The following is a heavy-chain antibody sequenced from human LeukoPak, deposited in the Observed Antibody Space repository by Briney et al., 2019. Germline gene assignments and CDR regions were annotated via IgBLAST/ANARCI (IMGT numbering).Heavy chain of an antibody. CDR3: ARGQQQLVPLGTHTPHYYYGMDV. V-gene: IGHV1-8*01. D-gene: IGHD6-13*01. J-gene: IGHJ6*02. Sequence: ASVKVSCKASGYTFTSYDINWVRQATGQGLEWMGWMNPNSGNTGYAQKFQGRVTMTRNTSISTAYMELSSLRSEDTAVYYCARGQQQLVPLGTHTPHYYYGMDVWGQGTTVTVSS. CDR1: GYTFTSYD. CDR2: MNPNSGNT.